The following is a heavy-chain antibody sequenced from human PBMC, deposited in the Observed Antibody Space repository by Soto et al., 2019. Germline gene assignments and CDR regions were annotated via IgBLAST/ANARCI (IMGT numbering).Heavy chain of an antibody. CDR2: IYYSGST. CDR1: GGSISSGDYY. J-gene: IGHJ4*02. Sequence: PSETLSLTCTVSGGSISSGDYYWSWIRQPPGKGLEWIGYIYYSGSTYYNPSLKSRVTISVDTSKNQFSLKLSSVTAADTAVYYCARGRHGGLRPTYYFDYWGQGTLVTVSS. CDR3: ARGRHGGLRPTYYFDY. V-gene: IGHV4-30-4*01. D-gene: IGHD4-17*01.